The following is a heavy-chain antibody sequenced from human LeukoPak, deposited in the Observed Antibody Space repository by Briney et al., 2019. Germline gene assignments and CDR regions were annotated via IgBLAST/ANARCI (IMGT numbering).Heavy chain of an antibody. J-gene: IGHJ4*02. D-gene: IGHD3-3*01. CDR3: ARDPDDFWSGYYQYYFDY. Sequence: ASVKVSCKASGYTFTGYYMHWVRQAPGQGLEWMGIINPSGGSTSYAQKFQGRVTMTRDTSTSTVYMELSSLRSEDTAVYYCARDPDDFWSGYYQYYFDYWGQGTLVTVSS. CDR2: INPSGGST. CDR1: GYTFTGYY. V-gene: IGHV1-46*01.